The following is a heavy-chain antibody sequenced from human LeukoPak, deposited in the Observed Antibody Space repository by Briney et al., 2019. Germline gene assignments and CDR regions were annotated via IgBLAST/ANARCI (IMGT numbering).Heavy chain of an antibody. V-gene: IGHV1-18*01. CDR1: GYTFTSYG. D-gene: IGHD3-22*01. J-gene: IGHJ4*02. Sequence: ASVEVSCKASGYTFTSYGISWVRQAPGQGLEWMGWISAYNGNTNYAQKLQGRVTMTTDTSTSTAYMELRSLRSDDTAVYYCARVRPMGYYDSSGYYDYWGQGTLVTVSS. CDR3: ARVRPMGYYDSSGYYDY. CDR2: ISAYNGNT.